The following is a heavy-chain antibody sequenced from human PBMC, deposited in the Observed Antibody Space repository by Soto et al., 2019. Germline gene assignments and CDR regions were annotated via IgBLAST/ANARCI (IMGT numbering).Heavy chain of an antibody. CDR2: IISIFGKT. CDR1: GGTFSSHD. D-gene: IGHD3-22*01. CDR3: ARLRLESGYYTYHYYGMDV. Sequence: SVKVSCKDSGGTFSSHDINGVRQAPGQGLEWMGGIISIFGKTNYAQRFQGRVTITADETTNTAYMELSSLRSDDTAIYYCARLRLESGYYTYHYYGMDVWGQGTTVTVSS. V-gene: IGHV1-69*13. J-gene: IGHJ6*02.